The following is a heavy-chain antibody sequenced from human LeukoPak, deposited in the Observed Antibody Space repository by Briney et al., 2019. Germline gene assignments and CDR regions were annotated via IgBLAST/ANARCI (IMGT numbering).Heavy chain of an antibody. CDR3: ARDLLGGTFYSRGYSYGYQNKDLYYFDY. CDR2: INPNSGGT. CDR1: GYTFTGYY. V-gene: IGHV1-2*02. J-gene: IGHJ4*02. D-gene: IGHD5-18*01. Sequence: GASVKVSCKASGYTFTGYYMHWVRQAPGQGLEWMGWINPNSGGTNYAQQFQGRVTMTRDTSISTAYMELSRLRSDDTAVYYCARDLLGGTFYSRGYSYGYQNKDLYYFDYWGQGTLVTVSS.